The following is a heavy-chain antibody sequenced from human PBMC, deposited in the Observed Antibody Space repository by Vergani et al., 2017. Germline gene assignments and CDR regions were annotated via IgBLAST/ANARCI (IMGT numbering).Heavy chain of an antibody. CDR1: GGTFSSYA. D-gene: IGHD2-8*01. CDR3: ARDLLGRMRSANFPSNYGMDV. V-gene: IGHV1-69*01. J-gene: IGHJ6*02. CDR2: IIPIFGTA. Sequence: QVQLVQSGAEVKKPGSSVKVSCKASGGTFSSYAISWVRQAPGQGLEWMGGIIPIFGTANYAQKFQGRVTITADESTSTAYMELSSLRAEDTAVYYCARDLLGRMRSANFPSNYGMDVWGQGTTVTVSS.